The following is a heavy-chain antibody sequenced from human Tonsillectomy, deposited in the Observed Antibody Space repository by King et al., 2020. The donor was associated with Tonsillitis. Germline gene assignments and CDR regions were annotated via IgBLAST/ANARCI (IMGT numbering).Heavy chain of an antibody. D-gene: IGHD3-3*02. V-gene: IGHV3-74*01. J-gene: IGHJ4*02. CDR2: INSDGSST. Sequence: VQLVESGGGLVQPGGSLRLSCAASGFTFSTYWMHWVRQAPGKGLVWVSRINSDGSSTTYADSVKGRFTISRDNAKKTLYLQMNSLRGEDTAVYYCARDTSLHFWEAGFTWGQGTLATVSS. CDR1: GFTFSTYW. CDR3: ARDTSLHFWEAGFT.